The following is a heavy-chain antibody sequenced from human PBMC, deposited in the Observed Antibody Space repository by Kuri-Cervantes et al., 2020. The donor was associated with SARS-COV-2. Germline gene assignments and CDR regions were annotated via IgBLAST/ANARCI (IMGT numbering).Heavy chain of an antibody. D-gene: IGHD6-13*01. Sequence: GESLKISCKGSGYSFTSYWIGWVRQMPGKGLEWMGIIYPGDSDTRYSPSFQGQVTISADKSISTAYLQWSSLKASDTAMYYCARLGSNSWYLRGAFDIWGQGTMVTVSS. CDR2: IYPGDSDT. CDR3: ARLGSNSWYLRGAFDI. J-gene: IGHJ3*02. V-gene: IGHV5-51*01. CDR1: GYSFTSYW.